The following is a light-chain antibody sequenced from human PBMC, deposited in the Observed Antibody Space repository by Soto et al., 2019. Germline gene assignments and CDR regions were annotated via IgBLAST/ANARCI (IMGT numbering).Light chain of an antibody. V-gene: IGKV3-20*01. CDR2: GVS. Sequence: EIVLTQSPGTLSLSPGERATLSCRASQSVSSSYFAWYQQKPGQAPRLLIYGVSSRATDIPARFSGSGSGTEFTLTISRLEPEDFAVYYCEYYGSSITFGGGTKVDIK. J-gene: IGKJ4*01. CDR1: QSVSSSY. CDR3: EYYGSSIT.